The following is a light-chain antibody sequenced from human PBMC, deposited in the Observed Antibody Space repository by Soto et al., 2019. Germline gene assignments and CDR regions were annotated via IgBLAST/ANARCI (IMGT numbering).Light chain of an antibody. Sequence: NVLTQSPGTLSLSPGPRAPLSCRARQSLSGNYLAWYQQKPGQAPRVLIYRASIRATGISDRFSGSGSGTDFTLTISRLEPEDFAVYYCQHYGASPWTFGQGTKVDIK. V-gene: IGKV3-20*01. CDR2: RAS. CDR3: QHYGASPWT. CDR1: QSLSGNY. J-gene: IGKJ1*01.